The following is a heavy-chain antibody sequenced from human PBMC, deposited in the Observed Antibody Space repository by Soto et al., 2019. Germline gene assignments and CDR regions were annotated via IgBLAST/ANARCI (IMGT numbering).Heavy chain of an antibody. J-gene: IGHJ5*02. D-gene: IGHD3-22*01. V-gene: IGHV4-39*01. CDR1: GGSILDSTYY. CDR3: ARQASGYYYGWFDP. Sequence: QLLLQESGPGLVKPSETLSLTCSVSGGSILDSTYYWAWIRQSPGKGLEWIGTIFYSGGTFYTPSLKGRVTMSVDTSNNPFSLKLSSVTAADTAVYYCARQASGYYYGWFDPWGQGTLVTVSS. CDR2: IFYSGGT.